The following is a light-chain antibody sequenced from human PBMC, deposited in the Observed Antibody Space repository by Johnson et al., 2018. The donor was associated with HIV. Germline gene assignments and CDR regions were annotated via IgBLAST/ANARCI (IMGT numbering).Light chain of an antibody. J-gene: IGLJ1*01. V-gene: IGLV1-51*01. CDR3: GTWDSSLSAV. CDR2: DNN. CDR1: TSNIGNNY. Sequence: QSLLTQPPSVSAAPGQRVTISCSGSTSNIGNNYVSWYQQLPGTAPKLLIYDNNKRPSGIPDRFSGSKSGTSATLGITGLQTGDEADYYCGTWDSSLSAVFGAATKVAVL.